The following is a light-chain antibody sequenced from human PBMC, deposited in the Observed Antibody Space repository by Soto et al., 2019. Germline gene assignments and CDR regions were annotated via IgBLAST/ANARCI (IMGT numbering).Light chain of an antibody. J-gene: IGLJ2*01. CDR1: TSDVGGYNY. V-gene: IGLV2-14*01. CDR3: NSYTSSSTRV. Sequence: QSALTQPASVSGSPGQSITISCTGNTSDVGGYNYVSWYQQHPGKAPKLLIYEVNNRPSGVSNRFSGSKSGNTASLTISGLQAEDEADYYCNSYTSSSTRVFGGRTKLTVL. CDR2: EVN.